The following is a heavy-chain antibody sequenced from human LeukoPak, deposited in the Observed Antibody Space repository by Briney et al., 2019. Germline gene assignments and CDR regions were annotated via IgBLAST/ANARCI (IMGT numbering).Heavy chain of an antibody. CDR2: IYYSGST. Sequence: SETLSLTCTVSGGSISSYYWSWIRQPPGKGLEWIGYIYYSGSTNYHPPLKSRVTISVDTSKNQFSLKLSSVTAADTAVYYCARGTAAAGTGTAHWGQGTLVTVSS. CDR1: GGSISSYY. V-gene: IGHV4-59*01. J-gene: IGHJ4*02. D-gene: IGHD6-13*01. CDR3: ARGTAAAGTGTAH.